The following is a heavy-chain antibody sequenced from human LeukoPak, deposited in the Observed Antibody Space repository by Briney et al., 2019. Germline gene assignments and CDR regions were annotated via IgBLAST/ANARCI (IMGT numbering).Heavy chain of an antibody. CDR3: ARDREGDYIWGSYRPDWFDP. D-gene: IGHD3-16*02. CDR1: GFTFSSYT. CDR2: ISSSSYI. J-gene: IGHJ5*02. V-gene: IGHV3-21*01. Sequence: PGGSLRLSCAASGFTFSSYTMNWVRQAPGKGLEWVSSISSSSYIYYADSVKGRFTISRDNAKNSLYLQMNSLRAEDTAVYYCARDREGDYIWGSYRPDWFDPWGQGTLVTASS.